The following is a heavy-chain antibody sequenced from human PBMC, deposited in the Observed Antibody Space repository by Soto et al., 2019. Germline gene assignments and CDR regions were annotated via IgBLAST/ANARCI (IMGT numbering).Heavy chain of an antibody. V-gene: IGHV3-9*01. CDR2: ISWNSGSI. CDR3: AKVGGQWVVPLSPFDY. J-gene: IGHJ4*02. D-gene: IGHD6-19*01. Sequence: EVQLVESGGGLVQPGRSLRLSCAASGFTFDDYAMHWVRQAPGKGLEWVSGISWNSGSIGYADSVKGRFTISRDNAKNSLYLQMNRLRAEDTALYYCAKVGGQWVVPLSPFDYWGQGTLVTVSS. CDR1: GFTFDDYA.